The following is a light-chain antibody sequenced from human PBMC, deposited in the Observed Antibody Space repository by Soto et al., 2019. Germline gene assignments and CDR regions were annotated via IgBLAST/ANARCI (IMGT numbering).Light chain of an antibody. CDR2: GAS. Sequence: EIVLTQSPGTLSLSPGERATLSCRASQSVSSSYLAWYQQKPGQAPRLLIYGASSRATGIPDRFSGSGSGTDFTLTISGLEIEDFGVYYCQQYGSSPPYTCGQGTKLEIK. CDR3: QQYGSSPPYT. CDR1: QSVSSSY. V-gene: IGKV3-20*01. J-gene: IGKJ2*01.